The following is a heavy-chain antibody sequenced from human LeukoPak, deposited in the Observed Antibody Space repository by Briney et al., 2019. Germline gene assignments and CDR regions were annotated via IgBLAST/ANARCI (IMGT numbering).Heavy chain of an antibody. J-gene: IGHJ4*02. Sequence: QPGGSLRLSCAASGFTFSSYAMSWVRQAPGKGLEWVSAISGSDGSTYYADSVKGRFTISRDNSKNTLFLQMNSLRAEDTALYYCAKGRGPYYDSSGYSDYFDYWGQGTLVTVSS. D-gene: IGHD3-22*01. CDR3: AKGRGPYYDSSGYSDYFDY. CDR1: GFTFSSYA. V-gene: IGHV3-23*01. CDR2: ISGSDGST.